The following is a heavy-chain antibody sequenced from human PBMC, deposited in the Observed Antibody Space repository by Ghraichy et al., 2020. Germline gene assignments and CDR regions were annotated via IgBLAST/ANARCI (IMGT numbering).Heavy chain of an antibody. D-gene: IGHD2-21*02. CDR1: GGSISSYY. Sequence: SETLSLTCTVSGGSISSYYWSWIRQPPGKGLEWIGYIYTSGSTNYNPSLKSRVTISVDTSKNQFSLKLSSVTAADTAVYYCARHAYCGGDCYIFDYWGQGTLVTVSS. CDR3: ARHAYCGGDCYIFDY. CDR2: IYTSGST. V-gene: IGHV4-4*09. J-gene: IGHJ4*02.